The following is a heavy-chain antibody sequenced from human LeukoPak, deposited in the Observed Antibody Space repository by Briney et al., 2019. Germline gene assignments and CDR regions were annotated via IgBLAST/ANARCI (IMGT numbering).Heavy chain of an antibody. CDR2: INSDGSST. Sequence: PGGSLRLSCAASGFTFSSYWMHWVRQAPGKRLVWVSRINSDGSSTSYADSVKGRFTISRDNAKNTLYLQMNSLRAEDTAVYYCASPGGYCSGGSCYRDNWFDPWGQGTLVTVSS. J-gene: IGHJ5*02. D-gene: IGHD2-15*01. CDR3: ASPGGYCSGGSCYRDNWFDP. CDR1: GFTFSSYW. V-gene: IGHV3-74*01.